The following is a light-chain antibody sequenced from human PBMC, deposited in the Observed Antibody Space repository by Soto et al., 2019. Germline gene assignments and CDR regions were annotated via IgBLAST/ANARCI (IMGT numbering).Light chain of an antibody. Sequence: LTQPPSVSGSPGQSGAISCTGTSSDVGSYNRVSWYQQPPGTAPKLMIYDVSNRPSGVPDRFSGSKSGNTASLTISGLQAEDEADYYCSSYTTSSTYVFGTGTKVTVL. V-gene: IGLV2-18*02. CDR1: SSDVGSYNR. CDR2: DVS. J-gene: IGLJ1*01. CDR3: SSYTTSSTYV.